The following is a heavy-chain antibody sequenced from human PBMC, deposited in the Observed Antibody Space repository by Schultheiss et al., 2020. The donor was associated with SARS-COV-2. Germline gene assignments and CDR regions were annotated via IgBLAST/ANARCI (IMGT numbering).Heavy chain of an antibody. Sequence: GGSLRLSCAASGFTFSSYGMHWVRQAPGKGLEWVAVISYDGSNKYYADSVKGRFTISRDNSKNTLYLQMNSLRAEDTAVYYCARDLGPQGVRGVERFDPWGQGTLVTVSS. CDR1: GFTFSSYG. J-gene: IGHJ5*02. V-gene: IGHV3-30*03. CDR2: ISYDGSNK. CDR3: ARDLGPQGVRGVERFDP. D-gene: IGHD3-10*01.